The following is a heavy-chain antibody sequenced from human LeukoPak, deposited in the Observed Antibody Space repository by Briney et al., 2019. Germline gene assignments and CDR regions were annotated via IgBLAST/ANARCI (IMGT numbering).Heavy chain of an antibody. J-gene: IGHJ5*02. Sequence: GRSLRLSCAASGFTFSSYAMHWVRQAPGKGLEWVAVISYDGSNKYYADSVKGRFTISRDNSKNTLYLQMNSLRAEDTAVYYCAKDRFGIAAAGTNWFDPWGQGTLVTVSS. CDR1: GFTFSSYA. D-gene: IGHD6-13*01. CDR2: ISYDGSNK. V-gene: IGHV3-30-3*01. CDR3: AKDRFGIAAAGTNWFDP.